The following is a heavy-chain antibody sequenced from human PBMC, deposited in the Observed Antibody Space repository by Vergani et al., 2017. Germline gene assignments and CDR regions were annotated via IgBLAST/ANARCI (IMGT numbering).Heavy chain of an antibody. V-gene: IGHV4-34*01. CDR1: GGSFSGYY. CDR2: INHSGST. Sequence: QVQLQQWGAGLLKPSETLSLTCAVYGGSFSGYYWSWIRQPPGKGLEWMGEINHSGSTNYNPSLKSRVTISVDTSKKQFSLKLSSVTAADTAVYYCARGDYYGSGSYYRWGQGTLVTVSS. J-gene: IGHJ4*02. CDR3: ARGDYYGSGSYYR. D-gene: IGHD3-10*01.